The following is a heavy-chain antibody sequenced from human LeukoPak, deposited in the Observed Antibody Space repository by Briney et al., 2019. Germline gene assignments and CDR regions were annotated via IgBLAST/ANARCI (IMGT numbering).Heavy chain of an antibody. D-gene: IGHD1-26*01. J-gene: IGHJ4*02. CDR3: ARDGSSGYGTFDY. CDR2: IYYSGST. Sequence: PSETLSLSCTVSGGSISSGGYYWSWIRQHPGKGLEGIGYIYYSGSTYYNPSLKSRVTISVDTSKNQFSLRLSNLTDADTAVYYCARDGSSGYGTFDYWGQGTLVSVSS. CDR1: GGSISSGGYY. V-gene: IGHV4-31*03.